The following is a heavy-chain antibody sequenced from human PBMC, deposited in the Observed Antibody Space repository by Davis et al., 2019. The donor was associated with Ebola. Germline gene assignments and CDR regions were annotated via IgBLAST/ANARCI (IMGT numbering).Heavy chain of an antibody. J-gene: IGHJ4*02. CDR1: GFTVSSNY. CDR3: ARDRGGIAAAGTDY. CDR2: ISSSSSYI. D-gene: IGHD6-13*01. Sequence: GESLKISCAASGFTVSSNYMSWVRQAPGKGLEWVSSISSSSSYIYYADSVKGRFTISRDNAKNSLYLQMNSLRAEDTAVYYCARDRGGIAAAGTDYWGQGTLVTVSS. V-gene: IGHV3-21*01.